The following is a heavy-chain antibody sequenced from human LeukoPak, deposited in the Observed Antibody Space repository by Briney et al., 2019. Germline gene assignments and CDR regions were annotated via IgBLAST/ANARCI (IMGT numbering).Heavy chain of an antibody. D-gene: IGHD3-22*01. Sequence: SETLSLTCTVSDGSIINNNHYWGWSRQPPGKGLEWIGSISYSGGTAYNPSLRSRVTISVDTSKNQFSLKVNSVTAADTAVYYCAREVEYYDSSGYRPHAFDIWGQGTLVTVSS. CDR2: ISYSGGT. V-gene: IGHV4-39*02. CDR1: DGSIINNNHY. J-gene: IGHJ3*02. CDR3: AREVEYYDSSGYRPHAFDI.